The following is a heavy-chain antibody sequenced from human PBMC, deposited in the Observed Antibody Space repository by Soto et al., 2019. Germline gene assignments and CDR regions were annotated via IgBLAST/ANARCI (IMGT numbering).Heavy chain of an antibody. CDR1: GGSISSSNW. V-gene: IGHV4-4*02. D-gene: IGHD2-21*01. J-gene: IGHJ6*02. Sequence: QVQLQESGPGLVKPSGTLSLTCAVSGGSISSSNWWSWVRQSPGKGLEWIGEIYHSGSTNYNPSHKSRVIISVDKSKNQFSLKLSSVTAADTAVYYCARDDWSQTGGMDVWGQGTTVTVSS. CDR3: ARDDWSQTGGMDV. CDR2: IYHSGST.